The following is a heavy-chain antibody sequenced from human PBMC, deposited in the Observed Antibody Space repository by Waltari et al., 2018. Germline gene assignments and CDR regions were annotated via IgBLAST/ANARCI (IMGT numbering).Heavy chain of an antibody. CDR1: GYTFTCSA. Sequence: QVQLVQSGAEVKKPGASVKVSCKSSGYTFTCSATHWLRQAPGQRLEWMGWINGVNGNTKYSQKFQGRVTITRDTSASTAYMELSSLRSEDTAVYYCARDSSGWYYFDYWGQGTLVTVSS. V-gene: IGHV1-3*01. D-gene: IGHD6-19*01. J-gene: IGHJ4*02. CDR2: INGVNGNT. CDR3: ARDSSGWYYFDY.